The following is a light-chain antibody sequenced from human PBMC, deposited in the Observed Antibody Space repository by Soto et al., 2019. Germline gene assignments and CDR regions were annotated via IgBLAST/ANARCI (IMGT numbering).Light chain of an antibody. CDR1: SSDVGGYNY. J-gene: IGLJ3*02. V-gene: IGLV2-8*01. CDR3: SSYAGSNNWV. CDR2: EVT. Sequence: QSVLTQPPSASGSPGQSVTISCTGTSSDVGGYNYVSWYQQYPGRSPKLMIYEVTKRPSGVPDRFSGSKSGNTASLTVSGLQAEDEAGYYCSSYAGSNNWVFGGWTKRTVL.